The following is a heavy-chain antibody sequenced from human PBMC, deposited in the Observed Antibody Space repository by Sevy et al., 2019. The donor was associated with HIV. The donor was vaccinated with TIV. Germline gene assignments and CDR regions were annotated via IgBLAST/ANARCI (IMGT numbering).Heavy chain of an antibody. J-gene: IGHJ4*02. Sequence: ASVKVSCKASGYNFASDGFSWVRQAPGQGLEWMGWIGVYNGNAKYAQVFQDRFTMTTDTSTSTAYMELRSLRSDDMAVYYCARVPTYYHGSATYFDYWGQGTLVTVSS. CDR2: IGVYNGNA. CDR3: ARVPTYYHGSATYFDY. CDR1: GYNFASDG. V-gene: IGHV1-18*03. D-gene: IGHD3-10*01.